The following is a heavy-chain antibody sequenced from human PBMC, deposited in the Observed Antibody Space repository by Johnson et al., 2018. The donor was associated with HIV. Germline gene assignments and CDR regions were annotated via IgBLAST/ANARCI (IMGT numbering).Heavy chain of an antibody. D-gene: IGHD3-22*01. V-gene: IGHV3-64*01. CDR3: ARRFYDSSGAGFDI. CDR1: GFTFSTYA. Sequence: EMQLVESGGGLVQPGGSLRLSCAASGFTFSTYAIHWVRQAPGKGLEYVSAISNNGGSTYYANSVKGIFTISIDNSKNTLYLQMGSLRAEDMAVYYCARRFYDSSGAGFDIWGQGTMVTVSS. J-gene: IGHJ3*02. CDR2: ISNNGGST.